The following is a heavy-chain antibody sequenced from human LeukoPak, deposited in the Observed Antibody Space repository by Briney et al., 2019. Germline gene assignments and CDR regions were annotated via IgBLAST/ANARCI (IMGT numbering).Heavy chain of an antibody. D-gene: IGHD1-26*01. Sequence: SETLSLTCAVYGGSFSGYYWSWSRQPPGKGLEWIGEINHSGSTNYNPSLKSRVTISVDTSKNQFSLKLSSVNAADTAVYYCARGHSGPHPGYWGQGTLVTVSS. V-gene: IGHV4-34*01. J-gene: IGHJ4*02. CDR1: GGSFSGYY. CDR3: ARGHSGPHPGY. CDR2: INHSGST.